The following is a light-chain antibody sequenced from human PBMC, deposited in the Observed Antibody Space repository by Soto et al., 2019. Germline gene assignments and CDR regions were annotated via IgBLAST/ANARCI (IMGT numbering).Light chain of an antibody. J-gene: IGLJ1*01. CDR2: EVN. V-gene: IGLV2-8*01. CDR1: SSDVGAYNY. Sequence: QSALTQPPSASGSPGQSVTISCTGTSSDVGAYNYVSWYQQHPGKAPKLMISEVNKRPSRVPDRFSGSKSGNTASLTVSGLQPEDEADYYCSSYGGPNNSNYVFGTGTKVTVL. CDR3: SSYGGPNNSNYV.